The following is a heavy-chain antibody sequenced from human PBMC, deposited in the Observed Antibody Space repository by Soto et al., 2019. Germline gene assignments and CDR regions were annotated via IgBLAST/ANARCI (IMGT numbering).Heavy chain of an antibody. V-gene: IGHV1-69*08. J-gene: IGHJ6*02. CDR3: AREVVVVPAAIDGDYYYYGMDV. CDR2: IIPILGIA. Sequence: QVQLVQSGAEVKKPGSSVKVSCKASGGTFSSYTISWVRQAPGQGLEWMGRIIPILGIANYAQKFQGRVTITADKSTSTADMELSSLRSEVTAVYYCAREVVVVPAAIDGDYYYYGMDVWGQGTTVTVSS. D-gene: IGHD2-2*01. CDR1: GGTFSSYT.